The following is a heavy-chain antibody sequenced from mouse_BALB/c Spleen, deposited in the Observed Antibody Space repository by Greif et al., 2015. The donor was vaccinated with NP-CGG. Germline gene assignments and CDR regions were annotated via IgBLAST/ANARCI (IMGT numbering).Heavy chain of an antibody. D-gene: IGHD1-1*02. CDR3: ARHGVGLYYAMDY. V-gene: IGHV5-12-2*01. CDR2: ISNGGGST. J-gene: IGHJ4*01. Sequence: EVQRVESGGGLVQPGGSLKLSCAASGFTFSSYTMSWVRQTPEKRLEWVAYISNGGGSTYYPDAVKGRFTISRDNAKNTLYLQMSSLKSEDTAMYYCARHGVGLYYAMDYWGQGTSVTVSS. CDR1: GFTFSSYT.